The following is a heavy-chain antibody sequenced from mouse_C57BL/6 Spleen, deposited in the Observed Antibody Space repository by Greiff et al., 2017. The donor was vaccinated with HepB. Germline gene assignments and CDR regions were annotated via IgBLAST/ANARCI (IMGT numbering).Heavy chain of an antibody. V-gene: IGHV1-82*01. CDR3: AKIFYSKGAMDY. J-gene: IGHJ4*01. Sequence: QVQLQQSGPELVKPGASVKISCKASGYAFSSSWMNWVKQRPGKGLEWIGRIYPGDGDTNYNGKFKGKATLTADKSSSTAYMQLSSLTSEDSAVYFCAKIFYSKGAMDYWGQGTSVTVSS. D-gene: IGHD2-5*01. CDR2: IYPGDGDT. CDR1: GYAFSSSW.